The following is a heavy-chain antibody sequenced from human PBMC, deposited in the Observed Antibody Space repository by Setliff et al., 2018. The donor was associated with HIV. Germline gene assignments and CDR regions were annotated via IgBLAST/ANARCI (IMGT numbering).Heavy chain of an antibody. V-gene: IGHV4-4*02. CDR2: IYHSGST. Sequence: SETLSLTCAVSGGSISSSNWWRWVRQPPGKGLEWIGEIYHSGSTNYNASLKSRVTISVDKSKNQFSLKLSSVTAADTAVYYCASSNNFWSGLDYWGQGTLVTAPQ. J-gene: IGHJ4*02. CDR3: ASSNNFWSGLDY. D-gene: IGHD3-3*01. CDR1: GGSISSSNW.